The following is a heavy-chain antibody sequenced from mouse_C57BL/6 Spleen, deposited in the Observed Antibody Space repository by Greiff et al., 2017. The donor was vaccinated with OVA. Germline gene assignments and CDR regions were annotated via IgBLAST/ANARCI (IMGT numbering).Heavy chain of an antibody. V-gene: IGHV2-2*01. J-gene: IGHJ4*01. D-gene: IGHD1-1*02. CDR2: IWSGGST. Sequence: QVQLKESGPGLVQPSQRLSITCTVSGFSLTSYGVHWVRQSPGKGLEWLGVIWSGGSTDYNAAFISRLSISKDNSKSQVFFKMNSLQADDTAIYYCASTMPGSYYAMDYWGQGTSVTVSS. CDR3: ASTMPGSYYAMDY. CDR1: GFSLTSYG.